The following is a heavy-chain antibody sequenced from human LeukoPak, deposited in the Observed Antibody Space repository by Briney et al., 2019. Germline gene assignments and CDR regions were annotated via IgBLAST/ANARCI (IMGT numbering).Heavy chain of an antibody. D-gene: IGHD1-26*01. Sequence: GESLKISCQGSGYSFTSYWISWVRQMPGKGLEWMGRIDPSDSYTNYSPSFQGHVTISADKSISTAYLQWSSLKASDTAMYYCARRVGATGWFDHWGQGTLVTVSS. CDR1: GYSFTSYW. J-gene: IGHJ5*02. V-gene: IGHV5-10-1*01. CDR2: IDPSDSYT. CDR3: ARRVGATGWFDH.